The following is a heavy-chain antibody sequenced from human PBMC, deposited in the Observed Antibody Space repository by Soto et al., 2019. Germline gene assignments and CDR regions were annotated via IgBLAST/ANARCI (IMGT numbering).Heavy chain of an antibody. CDR3: ARDPYSSGWRRYYGMDV. D-gene: IGHD6-19*01. CDR1: GFTVSSNY. J-gene: IGHJ6*02. Sequence: QPGGSLRLSCAASGFTVSSNYMSWVRQAPGKGLEWVSVIYSGGSTYYADSVKGRFTISRDNSKNTLYLQMNSLRAEDTAVYYCARDPYSSGWRRYYGMDVWGQGTTVTVSS. CDR2: IYSGGST. V-gene: IGHV3-53*01.